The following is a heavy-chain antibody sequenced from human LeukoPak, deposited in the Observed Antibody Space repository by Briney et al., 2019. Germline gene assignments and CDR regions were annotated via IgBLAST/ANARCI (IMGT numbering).Heavy chain of an antibody. V-gene: IGHV3-30-3*01. Sequence: PGRSLRLSCAASGFTFSSYAMHWVRQAPGKGLEWVAVISYDGSNKYYADSVKGRFTISRDNAKNSLYLQMNSLRAEDTAVYYCARDLGPVWHQFDIWGQGTMVTVSS. J-gene: IGHJ3*02. D-gene: IGHD6-13*01. CDR3: ARDLGPVWHQFDI. CDR2: ISYDGSNK. CDR1: GFTFSSYA.